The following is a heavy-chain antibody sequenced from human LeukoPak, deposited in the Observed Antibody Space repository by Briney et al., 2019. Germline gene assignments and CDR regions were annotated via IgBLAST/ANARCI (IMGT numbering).Heavy chain of an antibody. CDR1: GYTFTGYY. CDR3: ARMVLVDYYDSRGYDY. Sequence: ASVKVSCKASGYTFTGYYMHWVRQAPGQGLEWMGWISAYNGNTNYAQKLQGRVTMTTDTSTSTAYMELRSLRSDDTAVYYCARMVLVDYYDSRGYDYWGQGTLVTVSS. CDR2: ISAYNGNT. V-gene: IGHV1-18*04. D-gene: IGHD3-22*01. J-gene: IGHJ4*02.